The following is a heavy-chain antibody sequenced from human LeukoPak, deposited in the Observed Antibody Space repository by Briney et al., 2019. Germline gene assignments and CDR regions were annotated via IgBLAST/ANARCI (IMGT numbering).Heavy chain of an antibody. CDR1: GFTFSSYA. CDR3: ARDLQDIVVVPAAPYYYYGMDV. Sequence: GGSLRLSCAASGFTFSSYAMHWVRQAPGKGLEWVAVISYDGSNKYYADSVKGRFSISRDNSKTTLYLQMNSLSAEDTAVYYCARDLQDIVVVPAAPYYYYGMDVWGQGTTVTVSS. J-gene: IGHJ6*02. V-gene: IGHV3-30-3*01. CDR2: ISYDGSNK. D-gene: IGHD2-2*01.